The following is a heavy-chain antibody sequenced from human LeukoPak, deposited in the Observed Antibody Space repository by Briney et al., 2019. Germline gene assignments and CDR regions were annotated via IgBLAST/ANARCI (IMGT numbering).Heavy chain of an antibody. D-gene: IGHD6-13*01. Sequence: GGSLRLSCAASGFTFSTFWMSWVRQAPGKGLESVANIKPDGSAKYYVDSVRGRFTVSRDNAKNSLYLQMSSLRAEDTAVYYCARGHLGTAGIYWGQGTLVTVSS. CDR3: ARGHLGTAGIY. J-gene: IGHJ4*02. V-gene: IGHV3-7*01. CDR1: GFTFSTFW. CDR2: IKPDGSAK.